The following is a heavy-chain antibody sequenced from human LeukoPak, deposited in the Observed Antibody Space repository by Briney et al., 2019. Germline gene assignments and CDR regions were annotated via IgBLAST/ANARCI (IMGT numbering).Heavy chain of an antibody. CDR3: ARDLDSSGYYHVVDS. CDR2: ISTSGRT. CDR1: GFTFSSYA. J-gene: IGHJ4*02. D-gene: IGHD3-22*01. Sequence: PGGSLRLSCADSGFTFSSYAMSWVRQAPGKGLEWVSLISTSGRTHYADSVQGRFTISRDNSKNTLSLHMSSLRAEDTAVYYCARDLDSSGYYHVVDSWGQGALVTVSS. V-gene: IGHV3-23*01.